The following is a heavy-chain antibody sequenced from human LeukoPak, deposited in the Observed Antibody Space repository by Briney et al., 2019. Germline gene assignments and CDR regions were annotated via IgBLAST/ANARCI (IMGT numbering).Heavy chain of an antibody. J-gene: IGHJ2*01. Sequence: GASVKVSCKASGYTFTGYYMHWVRQAPGQGLEWMGWINPNSGGTNYAQKFQGRVTMTRDTSISTAYMELSRLRSDDTAVYYCARVAVAGNWYFDLWGRGTLVTVSS. CDR1: GYTFTGYY. V-gene: IGHV1-2*02. CDR2: INPNSGGT. D-gene: IGHD6-19*01. CDR3: ARVAVAGNWYFDL.